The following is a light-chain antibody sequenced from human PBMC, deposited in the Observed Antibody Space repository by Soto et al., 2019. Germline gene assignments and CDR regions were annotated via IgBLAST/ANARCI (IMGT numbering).Light chain of an antibody. CDR1: NSDVGAYDY. Sequence: QSALSQPASVSGSPGQSITVSCTGTNSDVGAYDYVSWYQHHPGQAPKLIISEVSDRPSGVSDRFSGSKSGNTASLTISGLHAADEAYYYCSSYTSDTTWVFGGGTKLTVL. V-gene: IGLV2-14*01. J-gene: IGLJ3*02. CDR3: SSYTSDTTWV. CDR2: EVS.